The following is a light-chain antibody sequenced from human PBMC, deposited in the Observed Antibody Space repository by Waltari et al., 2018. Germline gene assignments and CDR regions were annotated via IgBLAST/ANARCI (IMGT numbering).Light chain of an antibody. J-gene: IGLJ3*02. CDR2: EDT. CDR3: CAHAGSGIWV. Sequence: QSALTQPASVSGSPGQSITLSCTGTSSDVGRYNLVPWYQQHPGKVPKLIIYEDTKRPSGVSDRVSGSKSGNTASLTISGLQAEDEADYHCCAHAGSGIWVFGGGTKLTVL. V-gene: IGLV2-23*01. CDR1: SSDVGRYNL.